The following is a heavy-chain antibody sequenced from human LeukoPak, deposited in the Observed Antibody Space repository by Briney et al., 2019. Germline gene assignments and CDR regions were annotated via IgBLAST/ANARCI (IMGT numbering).Heavy chain of an antibody. CDR2: INHSGST. CDR1: GGSFSGYY. V-gene: IGHV4-34*01. CDR3: ARDWSGGSYSYDSGGYFDY. D-gene: IGHD3-22*01. Sequence: SETLSLTCAVYGGSFSGYYWSWIRQPPGKGLEWIGEINHSGSTNYNPSLKSRVTMSVDTSKNQFSLKLSSVTAADTAVYYCARDWSGGSYSYDSGGYFDYWGQGTLVTVSS. J-gene: IGHJ4*02.